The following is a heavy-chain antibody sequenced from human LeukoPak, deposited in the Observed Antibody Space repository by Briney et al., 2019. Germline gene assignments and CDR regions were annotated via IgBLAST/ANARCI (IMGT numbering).Heavy chain of an antibody. J-gene: IGHJ4*02. V-gene: IGHV1-2*02. CDR1: GYIFTGYF. Sequence: GASVKVSCKASGYIFTGYFIHWLRQAPGQGLEWVGWINPNDGGTNYAQKFQGRVTMTRDTSISTAYMELSSLRSDDTAVYYCARDLFLAATEREGDDYWGQGALVTVSS. CDR3: ARDLFLAATEREGDDY. CDR2: INPNDGGT. D-gene: IGHD6-13*01.